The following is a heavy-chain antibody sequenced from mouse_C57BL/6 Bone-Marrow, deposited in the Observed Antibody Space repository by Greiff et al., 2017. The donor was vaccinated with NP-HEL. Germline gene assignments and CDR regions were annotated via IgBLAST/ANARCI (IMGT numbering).Heavy chain of an antibody. D-gene: IGHD2-5*01. CDR3: ARDYNSNYDYAMDY. CDR2: ISDGGSYT. J-gene: IGHJ4*01. CDR1: GFTFSSYA. V-gene: IGHV5-4*01. Sequence: EVKLMESGGGLVKPGGSLKLSCAASGFTFSSYAMSWVRQTPEKRLEWVATISDGGSYTYYPDNVKGRFTISRDNAKNNLYLQMSHLKSEDTAMYYCARDYNSNYDYAMDYWGQGTSVTVSS.